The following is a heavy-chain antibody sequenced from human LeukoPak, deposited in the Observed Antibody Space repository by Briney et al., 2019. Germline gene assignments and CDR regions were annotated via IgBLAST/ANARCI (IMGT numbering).Heavy chain of an antibody. D-gene: IGHD5-12*01. J-gene: IGHJ5*02. CDR1: GGSFSGYY. CDR2: INHSGST. V-gene: IGHV4-34*01. CDR3: ARGRSGYDP. Sequence: SETLSLTCAVYGGSFSGYYWSWTRQPPGKGLEWIGEINHSGSTNYNPSLKSRVTISVDTSKNQFSLKLSSVTAADTAVYYCARGRSGYDPWGQGTLVTVSS.